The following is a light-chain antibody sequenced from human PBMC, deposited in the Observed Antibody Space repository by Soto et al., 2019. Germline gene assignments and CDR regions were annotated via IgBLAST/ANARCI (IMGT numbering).Light chain of an antibody. CDR2: DAS. J-gene: IGKJ4*01. CDR3: QQHGSTPLT. V-gene: IGKV3-20*01. Sequence: EIVLTQSPDTLSLSPGERATLSCRASQSVRSNSLAWYQQKPGQAPRFLIYDASSRATGIPDRFSGSGSGTDFTLTISRLEPEDFAVYYCQQHGSTPLTFGGGTKVDIK. CDR1: QSVRSNS.